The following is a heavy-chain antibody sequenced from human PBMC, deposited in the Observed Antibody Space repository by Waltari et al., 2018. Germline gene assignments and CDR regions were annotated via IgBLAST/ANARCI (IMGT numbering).Heavy chain of an antibody. CDR3: ARGMDV. CDR2: IYYSGST. J-gene: IGHJ6*04. Sequence: QVQLQESGPGLVKPSETLSLTCTVSGGSISSYYWSWIRQPPGKGLEWIGYIYYSGSTNYNPSLKSRVTISVDTSKNQFSLKLSSVIAADTAVYYCARGMDVWGKGTTVTVSS. CDR1: GGSISSYY. V-gene: IGHV4-59*01.